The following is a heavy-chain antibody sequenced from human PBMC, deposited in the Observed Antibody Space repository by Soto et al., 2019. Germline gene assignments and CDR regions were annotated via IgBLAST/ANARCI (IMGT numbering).Heavy chain of an antibody. Sequence: SETLSLTCTVSGGSISSYYRSWIRQPAGKGLEWSGRIYTSGSTNYNPSLESRDTMSVDTSKNQFALKLSSVTAAVTAVYYCAYSGYDWYYYYGMDVWGQGTTVTVSS. CDR3: AYSGYDWYYYYGMDV. V-gene: IGHV4-4*07. CDR1: GGSISSYY. D-gene: IGHD5-12*01. CDR2: IYTSGST. J-gene: IGHJ6*02.